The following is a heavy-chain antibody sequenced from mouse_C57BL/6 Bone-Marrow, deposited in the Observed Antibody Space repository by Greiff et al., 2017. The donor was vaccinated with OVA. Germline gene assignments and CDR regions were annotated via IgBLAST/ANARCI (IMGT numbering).Heavy chain of an antibody. CDR1: GFTFTDYY. D-gene: IGHD1-1*01. Sequence: EVKVVESGGGLVQPGGSLSLSCAASGFTFTDYYMSWVRQPPGKALEWLGFIRNKANGYTTEYSASVKGRFTISRDNSQSILYLQMNALRAEDSATYYCARSLIRGAMDYWGQGTSVIVSS. J-gene: IGHJ4*01. V-gene: IGHV7-3*01. CDR2: IRNKANGYTT. CDR3: ARSLIRGAMDY.